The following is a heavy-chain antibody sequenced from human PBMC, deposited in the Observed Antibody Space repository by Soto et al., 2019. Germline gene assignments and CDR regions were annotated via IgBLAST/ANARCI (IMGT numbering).Heavy chain of an antibody. CDR3: ASKGIAAAGFYYYGMGV. D-gene: IGHD6-13*01. Sequence: ASVKVSCKASGGTFSSYAISWVRQAPGQGLEWMGGIIPIFGTANYAQKFQGRVTITADKSTSTAYMELSSLRSEDTAVYYCASKGIAAAGFYYYGMGVWGQGTTVTVSS. CDR2: IIPIFGTA. J-gene: IGHJ6*02. CDR1: GGTFSSYA. V-gene: IGHV1-69*06.